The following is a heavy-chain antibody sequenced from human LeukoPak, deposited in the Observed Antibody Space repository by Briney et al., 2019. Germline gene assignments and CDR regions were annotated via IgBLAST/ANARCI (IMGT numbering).Heavy chain of an antibody. J-gene: IGHJ4*02. CDR2: IKSETNGGTT. CDR3: SALGYPQYFHH. D-gene: IGHD2-15*01. CDR1: GFTFSDAW. V-gene: IGHV3-15*01. Sequence: WGSLRLSCAASGFTFSDAWMTWVRQAPGKGLEWVGRIKSETNGGTTDYAAPVKGRFTISRDDSKNTLYFEMNSLKTEDTAIYYCSALGYPQYFHHWGQGTLVTISS.